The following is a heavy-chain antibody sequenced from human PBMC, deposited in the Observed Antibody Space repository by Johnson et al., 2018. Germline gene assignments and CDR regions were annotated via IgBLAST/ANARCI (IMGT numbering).Heavy chain of an antibody. D-gene: IGHD1-26*01. Sequence: QVQLVESGGGVVQPGRSLRLSCAASGFTFSSYDMHWVRQAPGMGLEWVAVIWYDGSNKYYADSVKGRFTISRDNSKNTLYLQMNSLRAEDTAIYYCARAREGDGMDVWGQGTTVTVSS. CDR3: ARAREGDGMDV. CDR1: GFTFSSYD. V-gene: IGHV3-33*01. CDR2: IWYDGSNK. J-gene: IGHJ6*02.